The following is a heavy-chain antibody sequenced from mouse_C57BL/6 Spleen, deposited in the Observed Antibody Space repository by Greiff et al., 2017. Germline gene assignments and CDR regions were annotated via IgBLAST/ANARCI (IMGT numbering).Heavy chain of an antibody. J-gene: IGHJ3*01. Sequence: VQLQQSGAELVKPGASVKISCKASGYAFSSYWMNWVKQRPGKGLEWIGQIYPGDGDTNYNGKFKGKATLTADKSSSTAYMQLSSLTSEDSAVYFCATYYSSYACFDYWGQGTLVTVSA. CDR2: IYPGDGDT. V-gene: IGHV1-80*01. D-gene: IGHD2-5*01. CDR3: ATYYSSYACFDY. CDR1: GYAFSSYW.